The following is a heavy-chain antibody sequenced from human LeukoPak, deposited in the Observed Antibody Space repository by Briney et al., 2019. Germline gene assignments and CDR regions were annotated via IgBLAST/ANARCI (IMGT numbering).Heavy chain of an antibody. CDR1: GGSISSYY. V-gene: IGHV4-59*01. J-gene: IGHJ4*02. D-gene: IGHD5-18*01. CDR2: IYYSGST. Sequence: SETLSLTCTVSGGSISSYYWSWIRQPPGKGLEWIGYIYYSGSTNYNPSLKSRVTISVDTSKNQFSLKLSSVTAADTAVYYCARSPRGYSYGSDYWGLGTLVTVSS. CDR3: ARSPRGYSYGSDY.